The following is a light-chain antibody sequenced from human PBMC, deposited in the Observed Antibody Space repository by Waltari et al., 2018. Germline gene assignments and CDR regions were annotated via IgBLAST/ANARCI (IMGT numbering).Light chain of an antibody. CDR1: STTVGGYNY. CDR2: DVS. Sequence: QSALTQPASEAGSPGQSITLSCAGTSTTVGGYNYVPWYQQHPGKAPRLIIYDVSNRPSGVSNHFSGSKSGNSASLTISGLQAEDEADYYCTSYTTSDSYVFGTGTKVTVL. CDR3: TSYTTSDSYV. V-gene: IGLV2-14*03. J-gene: IGLJ1*01.